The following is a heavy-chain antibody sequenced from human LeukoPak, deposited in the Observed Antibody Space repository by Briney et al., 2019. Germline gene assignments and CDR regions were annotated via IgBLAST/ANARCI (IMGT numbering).Heavy chain of an antibody. CDR1: GYTFTGYY. CDR3: ARAAPATAAYYYYYYMDV. CDR2: INPNSGGT. Sequence: ASVKVSCKASGYTFTGYYMHWVRQAPGQGLEWMGWINPNSGGTNYAQKFQGRVTMTRDTSISTAYMELSRLRSDDTAVYYCARAAPATAAYYYYYYMDVWGKGTTVTVSS. V-gene: IGHV1-2*02. D-gene: IGHD2-2*01. J-gene: IGHJ6*03.